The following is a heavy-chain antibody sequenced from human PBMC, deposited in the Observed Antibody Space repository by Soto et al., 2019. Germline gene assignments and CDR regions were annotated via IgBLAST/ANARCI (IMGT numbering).Heavy chain of an antibody. CDR2: IIPIFDTP. CDR3: ARAYSSSTKFYYYYGMDG. J-gene: IGHJ6*02. D-gene: IGHD6-13*01. CDR1: GGTFSSYA. Sequence: GASVKVSCKTSGGTFSSYAINWVRQAPGQGLEWMGGIIPIFDTPKYLQKLQGRVTVTADESTSTAYMELTSLRSEDTAVYYCARAYSSSTKFYYYYGMDGWGQGTTVTVSS. V-gene: IGHV1-69*13.